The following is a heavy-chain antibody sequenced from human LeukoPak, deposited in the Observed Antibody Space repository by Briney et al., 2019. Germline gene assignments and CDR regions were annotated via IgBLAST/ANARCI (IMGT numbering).Heavy chain of an antibody. CDR2: IWYDGSNK. J-gene: IGHJ4*02. Sequence: HGRTLTLSCSASGFTFSYYGMHGLRKAPGKALDSVPVIWYDGSNKFYAHFVTGRFTISRDNSKNTLYLQMNSLRAEDTAVYYCARDTTLAVAGIDYWGQGTLVTVSS. CDR1: GFTFSYYG. CDR3: ARDTTLAVAGIDY. D-gene: IGHD6-19*01. V-gene: IGHV3-33*08.